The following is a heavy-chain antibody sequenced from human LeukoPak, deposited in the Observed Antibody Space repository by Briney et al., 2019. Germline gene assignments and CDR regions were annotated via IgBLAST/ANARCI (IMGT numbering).Heavy chain of an antibody. CDR1: GGSISSYH. CDR2: IYYSGST. J-gene: IGHJ3*02. V-gene: IGHV4-59*08. CDR3: ARHVDTARAFDI. Sequence: SETLSLTCTVSGGSISSYHWSWIRQPPGKGLEWIGYIYYSGSTNYNPSLKSRVTISVDTSNNQFSLKLTSVTAADTAVYYCARHVDTARAFDIWGQGTMVTVSS. D-gene: IGHD5-18*01.